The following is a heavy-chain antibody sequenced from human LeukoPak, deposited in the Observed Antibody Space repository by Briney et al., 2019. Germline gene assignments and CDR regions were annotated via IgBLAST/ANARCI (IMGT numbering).Heavy chain of an antibody. Sequence: SETLSLTCAVSGGSISSGGYSWSWIRQPPGKGLEWIGYIYHSGSTYYNPSLKSRVTISVDRSKNQFSLKLSSVTAADTAVYYCARGRRGDPDAFDIWGQGTMVTVSS. CDR2: IYHSGST. V-gene: IGHV4-30-2*01. J-gene: IGHJ3*02. CDR3: ARGRRGDPDAFDI. D-gene: IGHD2-21*02. CDR1: GGSISSGGYS.